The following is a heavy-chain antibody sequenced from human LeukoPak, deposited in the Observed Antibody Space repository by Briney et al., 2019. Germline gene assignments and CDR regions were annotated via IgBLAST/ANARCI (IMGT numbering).Heavy chain of an antibody. CDR2: IYYSGST. CDR3: ARGPVAGRRYYFDY. J-gene: IGHJ4*02. CDR1: GGSISSGGYY. D-gene: IGHD6-19*01. V-gene: IGHV4-31*03. Sequence: SETLSLTCTVSGGSISSGGYYWSWIRQHPGKGLEWIGYIYYSGSTYYNPSLESRVTISVDTSKNQFSLKLSSVTAADTAVYYCARGPVAGRRYYFDYWGQGTLVTVSS.